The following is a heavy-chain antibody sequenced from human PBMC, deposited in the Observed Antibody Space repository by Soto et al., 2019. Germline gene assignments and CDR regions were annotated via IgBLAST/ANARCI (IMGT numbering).Heavy chain of an antibody. CDR3: AHGSCTSADCYTNPYLDY. Sequence: QITLKESGPTLVNPTQTLTLTCTFSGFSLSTSAEGVGWIRQPPGKALEWLALIYWDGDERYSPSLKSRLTITKDTSKNQVVLTMTNMDPADTATYSCAHGSCTSADCYTNPYLDYWGQGILVTVSS. D-gene: IGHD2-2*02. CDR1: GFSLSTSAEG. CDR2: IYWDGDE. J-gene: IGHJ4*02. V-gene: IGHV2-5*02.